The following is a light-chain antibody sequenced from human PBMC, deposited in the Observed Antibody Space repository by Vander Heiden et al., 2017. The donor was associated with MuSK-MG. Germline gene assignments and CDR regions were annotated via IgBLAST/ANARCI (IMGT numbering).Light chain of an antibody. CDR1: ETITKY. V-gene: IGKV1-39*01. J-gene: IGKJ4*01. CDR2: TAS. CDR3: QQTDNVPLT. Sequence: DSQMTQSPSSLSASVGDRVTITCRASETITKYLNWYQQKPGKAPKLLIYTASSLESGVPSRFSGSGSGTDFTLTISSLQPEDFASYYCQQTDNVPLTFGGGTKVESK.